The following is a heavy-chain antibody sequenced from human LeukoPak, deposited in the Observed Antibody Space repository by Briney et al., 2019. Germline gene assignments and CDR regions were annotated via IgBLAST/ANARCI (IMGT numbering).Heavy chain of an antibody. CDR2: IYYSGST. V-gene: IGHV4-59*01. J-gene: IGHJ3*02. CDR1: GGSISSYY. Sequence: PSETLSLTCTVSGGSISSYYWSWMRQPPGKGLEWIGYIYYSGSTNYNPSLKSRVTISVDTSKNQFSLKLSSVTAADTAVYYCARGYDAFDIWGQGTMVTVSS. CDR3: ARGYDAFDI.